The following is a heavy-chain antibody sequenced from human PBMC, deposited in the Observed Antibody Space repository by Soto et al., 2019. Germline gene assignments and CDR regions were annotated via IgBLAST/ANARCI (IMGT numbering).Heavy chain of an antibody. CDR1: GVHCSKYA. J-gene: IGHJ4*01. CDR2: IGESGGTA. Sequence: GGFQRVPCKASGVHCSKYAMSWVRQAPGKGLEWVSGIGESGGTAYFAVSVKGRFTISRDNSKNTLYLQMRSLRAEDTAVYYYAKDEGRAVTGPPEFWGNGTLVIVS. V-gene: IGHV3-23*01. CDR3: AKDEGRAVTGPPEF. D-gene: IGHD6-19*01.